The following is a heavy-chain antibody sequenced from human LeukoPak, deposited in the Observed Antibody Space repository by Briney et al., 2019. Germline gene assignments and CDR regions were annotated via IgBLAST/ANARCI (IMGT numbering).Heavy chain of an antibody. V-gene: IGHV3-23*01. CDR3: AKANPYYNLLTGYYGAPDY. CDR2: IGASGEST. J-gene: IGHJ4*02. D-gene: IGHD3-9*01. Sequence: GGSLRLSCAASGFTFSDFSMSRVRQAPGKGLEWVSAIGASGESTFYAECVEGRFTISRDNSKSTLYLQMNTLRAEDTALYYCAKANPYYNLLTGYYGAPDYWGQGTLVTLS. CDR1: GFTFSDFS.